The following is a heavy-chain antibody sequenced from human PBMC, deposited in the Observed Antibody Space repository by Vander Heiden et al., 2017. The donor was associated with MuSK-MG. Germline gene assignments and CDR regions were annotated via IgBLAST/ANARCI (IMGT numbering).Heavy chain of an antibody. CDR1: GFTVSSNY. J-gene: IGHJ3*02. V-gene: IGHV3-53*01. CDR2: IYSGGRT. Sequence: EVQLVESGGGLIQPGGSLRRSCSASGFTVSSNYMSWVRQAPGKGLEWVSVIYSGGRTYYADSVKGRFTISRDNSKNTLYLKMNSLRAEDTAVYYCARDRIVRKAFDIWGQGTMVTVSS. CDR3: ARDRIVRKAFDI. D-gene: IGHD3-22*01.